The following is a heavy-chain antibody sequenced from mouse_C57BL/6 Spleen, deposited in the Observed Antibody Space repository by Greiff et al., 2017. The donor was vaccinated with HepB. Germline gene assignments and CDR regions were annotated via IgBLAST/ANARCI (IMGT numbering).Heavy chain of an antibody. J-gene: IGHJ1*03. Sequence: QVQLQQPGAELVRPGSSVKLSCKASGYTFTSYWMHWVKQRPIQGLEWIGNIDPSDSDTHYNQKFKDKATLTVDKSSSTAYMLLSSLTSEDSAVYYCASHGSSYEGYIDGWGTGTTVTVYS. V-gene: IGHV1-52*01. CDR1: GYTFTSYW. D-gene: IGHD1-1*01. CDR3: ASHGSSYEGYIDG. CDR2: IDPSDSDT.